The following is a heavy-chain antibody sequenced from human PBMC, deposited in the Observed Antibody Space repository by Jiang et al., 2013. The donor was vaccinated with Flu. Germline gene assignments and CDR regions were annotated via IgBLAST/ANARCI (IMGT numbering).Heavy chain of an antibody. V-gene: IGHV3-30*04. CDR3: ARRGVVTKYYYYGMDV. CDR2: ISYDGSNK. D-gene: IGHD4-23*01. Sequence: PGKGLEWVAVISYDGSNKYYADSVKGRFTISRDNSKNTLYLQMNSLRAEDTAVYYCARRGVVTKYYYYGMDVWGQGTTVTVSS. J-gene: IGHJ6*02.